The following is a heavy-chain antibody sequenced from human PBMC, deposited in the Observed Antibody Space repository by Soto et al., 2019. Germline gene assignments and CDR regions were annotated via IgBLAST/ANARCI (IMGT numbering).Heavy chain of an antibody. CDR3: AKGDNLGPKTGYAFDP. CDR1: GASVSSNTAS. V-gene: IGHV6-1*01. Sequence: PSQTLSLTCAISGASVSSNTASWNWIRQSPSRGLEWLGRTYFRSKWYNGYAVSVKSRIIINPDTSNNQFSLQLNSVTPEDTAVYFCAKGDNLGPKTGYAFDPWGQGIMVTVSS. D-gene: IGHD5-12*01. J-gene: IGHJ5*02. CDR2: TYFRSKWYN.